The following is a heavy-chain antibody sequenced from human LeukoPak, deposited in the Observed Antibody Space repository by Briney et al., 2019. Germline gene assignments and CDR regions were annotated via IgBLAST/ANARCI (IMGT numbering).Heavy chain of an antibody. CDR1: GFTFSSYS. J-gene: IGHJ4*02. CDR2: ISSSSSTI. D-gene: IGHD3-22*01. CDR3: VRDDDRPDNGLDY. Sequence: GGSLRLSCAASGFTFSSYSMNWVRQAPGKGLEWVSYISSSSSTIYYTDSVKGRFTISRDNSKNTLYLQMNSLRAEDTAVYYCVRDDDRPDNGLDYWGQGTLVTVSS. V-gene: IGHV3-48*01.